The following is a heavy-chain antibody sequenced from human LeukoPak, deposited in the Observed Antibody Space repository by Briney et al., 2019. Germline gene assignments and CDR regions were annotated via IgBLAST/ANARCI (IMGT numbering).Heavy chain of an antibody. Sequence: GGSLRLSCAASGFTFSSYAMSWVRQAPGKGRDWFSAISGSGGSTYYADSVKGRFTISRDNSKNTLYLQMNRLRAEDTAVYYCAKDLPLWWSGYYFDYWGQGTLVTVSS. CDR2: ISGSGGST. D-gene: IGHD3-3*01. J-gene: IGHJ4*02. CDR3: AKDLPLWWSGYYFDY. V-gene: IGHV3-23*01. CDR1: GFTFSSYA.